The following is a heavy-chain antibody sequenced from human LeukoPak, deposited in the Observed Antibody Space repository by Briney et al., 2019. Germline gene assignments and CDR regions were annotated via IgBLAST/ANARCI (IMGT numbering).Heavy chain of an antibody. V-gene: IGHV4-4*07. CDR3: ARTSARGAQFDY. CDR1: GGSISSYY. Sequence: SETLSLTCSVSGGSISSYYWSWIRQPAGKGLEWIGRIYSSGSTNYNPSLKTRVTMSLDTSKNQFSLNLTTVTAADTAVYYCARTSARGAQFDYWGQGTLVTVFS. J-gene: IGHJ4*02. D-gene: IGHD3-10*01. CDR2: IYSSGST.